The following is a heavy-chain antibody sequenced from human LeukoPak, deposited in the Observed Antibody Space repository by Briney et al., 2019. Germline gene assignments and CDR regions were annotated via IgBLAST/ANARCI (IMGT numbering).Heavy chain of an antibody. CDR1: GGSISSYY. Sequence: SETLSLTCTVSGGSISSYYWSWIRQPPGKGLEWIGYIYYSGSTNYNPSLKSRVTISVDTSRNQFSLKLSSVTAADTAVYYCARRGRYSSSWNWFDPWGQGTLVTVSS. CDR2: IYYSGST. V-gene: IGHV4-59*08. J-gene: IGHJ5*02. D-gene: IGHD6-13*01. CDR3: ARRGRYSSSWNWFDP.